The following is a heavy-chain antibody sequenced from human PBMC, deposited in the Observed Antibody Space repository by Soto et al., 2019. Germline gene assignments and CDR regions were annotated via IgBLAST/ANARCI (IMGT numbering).Heavy chain of an antibody. CDR3: AMTGLYYDFWSGYNPNYYFDY. Sequence: PGGSLRLSCAASGFTFSSYWMSRVRQAPGKGLEWVANIKQDGSEKYYVDSVKGRFTISRDNAKNSLYLQMNSLRAEDTAVYYCAMTGLYYDFWSGYNPNYYFDYWGQGTLVTVSS. J-gene: IGHJ4*02. CDR1: GFTFSSYW. D-gene: IGHD3-3*01. V-gene: IGHV3-7*01. CDR2: IKQDGSEK.